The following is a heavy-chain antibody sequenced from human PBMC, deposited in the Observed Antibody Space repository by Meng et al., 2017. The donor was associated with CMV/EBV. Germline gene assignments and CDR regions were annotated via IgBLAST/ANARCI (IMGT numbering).Heavy chain of an antibody. CDR2: IIPILGIA. CDR3: ARASFRFHYYYYGMDV. Sequence: SVKVSCKASGGTFSSYAISWVRQAPGQGLEWMGGIIPILGIANYAQKFQGRLTITADKSTSTAYMELSSLRSEDTAVYYCARASFRFHYYYYGMDVWGQGTTVTVSS. D-gene: IGHD3-16*02. CDR1: GGTFSSYA. J-gene: IGHJ6*02. V-gene: IGHV1-69*10.